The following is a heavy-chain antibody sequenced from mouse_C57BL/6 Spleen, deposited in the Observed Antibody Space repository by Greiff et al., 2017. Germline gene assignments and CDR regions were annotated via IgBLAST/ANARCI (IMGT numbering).Heavy chain of an antibody. J-gene: IGHJ4*01. CDR2: INPSSGYT. CDR1: GYPFTSYW. CDR3: ARGITTVVASEDAMDY. Sequence: VQLQQSGAELAKPGASVKLSCKASGYPFTSYWMHWVKQRPGQGLEWIGYINPSSGYTKYNQKFKDKATLTADKSSSTAYMQLSSLTYEDSAVYYCARGITTVVASEDAMDYWGQGTSVTVSS. V-gene: IGHV1-7*01. D-gene: IGHD1-1*01.